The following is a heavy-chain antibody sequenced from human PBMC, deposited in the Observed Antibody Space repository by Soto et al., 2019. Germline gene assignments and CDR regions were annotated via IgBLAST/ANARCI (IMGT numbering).Heavy chain of an antibody. Sequence: SGGSLRLSCVASGFTFSEYAMAWVRQSPGKGLEWVSSISGSGGSTYYADSVKGRFTISRDNSKNTVFLQMNSLRAEDTAVYYCAKDHGMDVWGQGATVTVSS. CDR1: GFTFSEYA. J-gene: IGHJ6*02. CDR2: ISGSGGST. V-gene: IGHV3-23*01. CDR3: AKDHGMDV.